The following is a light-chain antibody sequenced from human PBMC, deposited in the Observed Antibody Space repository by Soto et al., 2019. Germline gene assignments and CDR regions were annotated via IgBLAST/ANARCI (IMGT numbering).Light chain of an antibody. CDR2: AAS. V-gene: IGKV1-6*01. Sequence: AIQMTQSPSSLSASVGDRVTITCRASQDIRNDLGWYQQKPRKTPKLLIFAASSLQSGVPSRFSGSGSGTDFSLTISSLEPEDFAVYYCQQRSNWPWTFGQGTKVEIK. CDR3: QQRSNWPWT. CDR1: QDIRND. J-gene: IGKJ1*01.